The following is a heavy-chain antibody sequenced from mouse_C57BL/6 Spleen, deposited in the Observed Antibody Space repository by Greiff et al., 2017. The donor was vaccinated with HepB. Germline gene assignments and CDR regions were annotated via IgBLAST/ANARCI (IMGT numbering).Heavy chain of an antibody. V-gene: IGHV1-81*01. CDR2: IYPRSGNT. J-gene: IGHJ2*01. Sequence: VQLQQSGAELARPGASVKLSCKASGYTFTSYGISWVKQSTGQGLEWIGEIYPRSGNTYYNEKFKGKATLTADKSSSTAYMELRSLTSEDSAVYFCARYDYDVPFDYWGQGTTLTVSS. CDR1: GYTFTSYG. CDR3: ARYDYDVPFDY. D-gene: IGHD2-4*01.